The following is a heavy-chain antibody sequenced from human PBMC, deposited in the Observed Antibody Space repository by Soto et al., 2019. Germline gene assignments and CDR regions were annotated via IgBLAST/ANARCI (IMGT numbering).Heavy chain of an antibody. CDR1: GFSLNTDGVG. CDR3: AHTMAPRISDY. Sequence: QITLKESGPPLVKPTQTLTLTCTFSGFSLNTDGVGVGWIRQPPRKALEWLALIYWDDDKRYSPSLESRLTXPXXTSKNQVVLTMTNMDPVDTATYYCAHTMAPRISDYWGQGTQVTVSS. CDR2: IYWDDDK. V-gene: IGHV2-5*02. J-gene: IGHJ4*02.